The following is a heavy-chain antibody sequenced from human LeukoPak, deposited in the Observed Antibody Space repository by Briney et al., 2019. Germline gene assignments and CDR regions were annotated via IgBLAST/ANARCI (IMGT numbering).Heavy chain of an antibody. CDR1: GYTFISYD. J-gene: IGHJ4*02. D-gene: IGHD3-10*01. CDR3: ARGQTTTYYYGSGSYMGDY. V-gene: IGHV1-46*01. Sequence: ASVKVSCKASGYTFISYDINWVRQAPGQGLEWMGINNPSGGSTSYAQKFQGRVTMTRDTSTSTVYMELSSLRSEDTAVYYCARGQTTTYYYGSGSYMGDYWGQGTLVTVSS. CDR2: NNPSGGST.